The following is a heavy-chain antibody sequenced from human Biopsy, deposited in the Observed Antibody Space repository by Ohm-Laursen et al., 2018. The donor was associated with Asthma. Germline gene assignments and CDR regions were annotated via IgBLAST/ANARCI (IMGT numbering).Heavy chain of an antibody. J-gene: IGHJ4*02. CDR3: ARGDSSNWSHYYFDY. D-gene: IGHD3-22*01. V-gene: IGHV3-53*01. CDR2: IYSGGTS. CDR1: GFAVSRDY. Sequence: SLRLSCSVSGFAVSRDYMFWVRQAPGKGLEWVSVIYSGGTSHTADSVRGRFTISRDHSKNTLYLQMHSLRAEDTAVYYCARGDSSNWSHYYFDYWGQGTLVTVSS.